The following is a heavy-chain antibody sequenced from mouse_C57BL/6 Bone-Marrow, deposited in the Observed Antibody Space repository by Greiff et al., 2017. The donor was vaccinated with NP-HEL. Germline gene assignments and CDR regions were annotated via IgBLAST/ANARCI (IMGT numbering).Heavy chain of an antibody. V-gene: IGHV1-4*01. CDR3: ARWDYYYYGRRAWFAY. CDR1: GYTFTSYT. J-gene: IGHJ3*01. Sequence: VKLQESGAELARPGASVKMSCKASGYTFTSYTMHWVKQRPGQGLEWIGYINPSSGYTKYNQQFKDKATLTADKSYSTAYMQLSSLTSEDSAVYDCARWDYYYYGRRAWFAYWGQGTLVTVSA. CDR2: INPSSGYT. D-gene: IGHD1-1*01.